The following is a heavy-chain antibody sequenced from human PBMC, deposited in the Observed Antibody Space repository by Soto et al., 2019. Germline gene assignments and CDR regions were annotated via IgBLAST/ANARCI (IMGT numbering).Heavy chain of an antibody. CDR3: ARSGHTFAGVV. CDR1: GASMSDYY. D-gene: IGHD3-16*01. J-gene: IGHJ4*02. CDR2: LHYSGSA. Sequence: SETLSPTCTVSGASMSDYYGSWIRQSPGKGLEHIGYLHYSGSANYNPSLKSRVTISMDTSKNQFSLNLNSVTAADTAIYYCARSGHTFAGVVWGQGIPVTVSS. V-gene: IGHV4-59*01.